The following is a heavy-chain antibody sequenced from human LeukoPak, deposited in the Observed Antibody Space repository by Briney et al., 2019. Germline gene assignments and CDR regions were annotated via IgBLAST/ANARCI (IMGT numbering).Heavy chain of an antibody. CDR3: AELGITMIGGV. V-gene: IGHV3-20*04. CDR2: INWNGGST. D-gene: IGHD3-10*02. CDR1: GFTFDDYG. Sequence: PGGSLRLSCAASGFTFDDYGMSWVRQAPGKGLEWVSGINWNGGSTGYADSVKGRFTMFRDNAKNSLYLQMNSLRAEDTAVYYCAELGITMIGGVWGKGTTVTISS. J-gene: IGHJ6*04.